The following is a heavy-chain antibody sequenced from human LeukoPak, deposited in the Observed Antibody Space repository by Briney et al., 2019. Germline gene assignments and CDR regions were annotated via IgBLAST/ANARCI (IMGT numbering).Heavy chain of an antibody. CDR1: GFTFNGHW. V-gene: IGHV3-74*01. Sequence: GGSLRLSCEASGFTFNGHWMHWVRQAPGKVLVWVSLINGDGSTISYADSVKGRLTISRDNAKNSLYLQMNSLRAEDTAVYYCAELGITMIGGVWGKGTTVTISS. J-gene: IGHJ6*04. CDR3: AELGITMIGGV. CDR2: INGDGSTI. D-gene: IGHD3-10*02.